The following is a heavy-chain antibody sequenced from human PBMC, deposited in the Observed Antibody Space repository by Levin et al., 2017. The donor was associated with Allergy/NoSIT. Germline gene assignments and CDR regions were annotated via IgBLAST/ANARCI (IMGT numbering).Heavy chain of an antibody. CDR1: GFTFTDYG. J-gene: IGHJ4*02. CDR3: ARDADGDYDFDF. D-gene: IGHD4-17*01. Sequence: PSETLSLTCAVSGFTFTDYGMDWVRQAPEKGLEWVSHIDSRSRTISYADSVRGRFTISRDNAQNPLYLQMNSLTVDDTAVYFCARDADGDYDFDFWGQGTLVTVSS. V-gene: IGHV3-48*01. CDR2: IDSRSRTI.